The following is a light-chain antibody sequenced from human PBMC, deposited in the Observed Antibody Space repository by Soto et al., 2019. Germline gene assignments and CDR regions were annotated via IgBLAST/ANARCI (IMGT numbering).Light chain of an antibody. Sequence: EIVLTQSPGTLSLSRGDRATLSCRASQSVSSDYLAWYQQKPGQAPRLLIFGATITATGISDRFGVRGSGTDFTLTISRLEPEDGAVYYCQQYGSSPITFGPGTKVHIK. CDR2: GAT. CDR3: QQYGSSPIT. V-gene: IGKV3-20*01. J-gene: IGKJ3*01. CDR1: QSVSSDY.